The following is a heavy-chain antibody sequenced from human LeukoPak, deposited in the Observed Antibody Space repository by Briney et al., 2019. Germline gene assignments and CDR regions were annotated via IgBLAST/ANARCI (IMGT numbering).Heavy chain of an antibody. CDR2: IYYSGST. CDR1: GGSISSSY. Sequence: RSETLSLTRSVSGGSISSSYWSWVRHPPGKGLEWIGYIYYSGSTNYNPSLTGRVTISVDTSNNQFSLKVSSVTAADTAVYYCARASPSRYFDYWGQGTLVTVSS. V-gene: IGHV4-59*12. CDR3: ARASPSRYFDY. J-gene: IGHJ4*02.